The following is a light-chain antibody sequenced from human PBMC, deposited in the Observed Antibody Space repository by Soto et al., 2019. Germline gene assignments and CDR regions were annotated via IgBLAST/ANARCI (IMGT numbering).Light chain of an antibody. Sequence: DIQMTQSPSSLSASVGETVTITCRASQTIFNYLNWYQHKPGRAPKLLISAASTLHSWVPSRFSGSGSGTEFILTINSLQPEDFATYYCQQSFTALTFGPGT. V-gene: IGKV1-39*01. J-gene: IGKJ3*01. CDR3: QQSFTALT. CDR2: AAS. CDR1: QTIFNY.